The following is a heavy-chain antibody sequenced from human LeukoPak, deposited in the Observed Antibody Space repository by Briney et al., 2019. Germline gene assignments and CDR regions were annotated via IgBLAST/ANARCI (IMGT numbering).Heavy chain of an antibody. CDR1: GSTFSS. Sequence: GGSLRLSCAASGSTFSSFSTYDFNWVRQAPGKGLEWVSYISSSGGTIYYADSVKGRFTVSRDNAANSLYLQMNSLRAEDTALYYCAKESTGSSPDYWGQGTLVTVSS. CDR2: ISSSGGTI. V-gene: IGHV3-48*03. CDR3: AKESTGSSPDY. D-gene: IGHD1-26*01. J-gene: IGHJ4*02.